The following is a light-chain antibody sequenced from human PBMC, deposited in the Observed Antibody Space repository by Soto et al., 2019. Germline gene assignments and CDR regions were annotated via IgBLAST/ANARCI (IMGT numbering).Light chain of an antibody. Sequence: QSVLTQPRSVSGSPGQSVTISCTGTSSDVGGYDYVSWFQHHPGKVPKLMIYDVTKRPSGVPDRFSASKSGNTASLTISGLQAEDEDDYYCCSYGGYFWVFGGGTKLTVL. CDR1: SSDVGGYDY. J-gene: IGLJ3*02. CDR3: CSYGGYFWV. V-gene: IGLV2-11*01. CDR2: DVT.